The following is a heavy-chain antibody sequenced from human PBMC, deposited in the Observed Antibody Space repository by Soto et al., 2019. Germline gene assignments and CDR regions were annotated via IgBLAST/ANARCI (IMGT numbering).Heavy chain of an antibody. J-gene: IGHJ4*02. CDR2: ISYDGNNK. V-gene: IGHV3-30-3*01. Sequence: QVQLVESGGGVVQPGRSLRLSCAASGFTFSSYAMHWVRQAPGKGLEWVAVISYDGNNKYYADSVKGRFTISRDNSKNTVFLQMNSLRAEDTAVYYCTRQWGNFHWSYFDSWAQGTLVTAPS. CDR1: GFTFSSYA. CDR3: TRQWGNFHWSYFDS. D-gene: IGHD3-16*01.